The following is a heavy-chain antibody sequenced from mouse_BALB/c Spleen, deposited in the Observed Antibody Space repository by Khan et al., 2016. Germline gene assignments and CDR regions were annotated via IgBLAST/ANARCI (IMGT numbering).Heavy chain of an antibody. D-gene: IGHD1-2*01. V-gene: IGHV3-2*02. CDR2: ISYSGST. Sequence: EVQLQESGPGLVKPSQSLSLTCTVTGYSITSDYAWNWIRQFPGNKLEWMGYISYSGSTSYNPSLKSRISITRDTSKNQFFLQLNSVTTADTATYYCARSTTATRLFAYWGQGTLVTVSA. CDR1: GYSITSDYA. CDR3: ARSTTATRLFAY. J-gene: IGHJ3*01.